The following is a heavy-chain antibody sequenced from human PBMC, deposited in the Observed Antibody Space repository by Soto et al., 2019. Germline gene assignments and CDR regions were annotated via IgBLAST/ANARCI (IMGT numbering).Heavy chain of an antibody. V-gene: IGHV3-30*18. Sequence: PGGSLRLSCAASGFTFSSYGMHWVRQAPGKGLEWVAVISYDGSNKYYADSVKGRFTISRDNSKNTLYLQMNSLRAEDTAVYYCAKDWEDYYGMDVWGQGTTVTVSS. CDR3: AKDWEDYYGMDV. CDR1: GFTFSSYG. J-gene: IGHJ6*02. D-gene: IGHD1-26*01. CDR2: ISYDGSNK.